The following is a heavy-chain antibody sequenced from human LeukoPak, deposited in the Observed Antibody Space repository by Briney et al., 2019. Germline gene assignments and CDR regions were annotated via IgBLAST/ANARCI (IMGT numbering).Heavy chain of an antibody. CDR3: ATAVYGDYVDY. CDR2: INPNSGGT. D-gene: IGHD4-17*01. V-gene: IGHV1-2*02. J-gene: IGHJ4*02. Sequence: VASVKVSCKASGYTFTGYYMHWVRQAPGQGLEWMGWINPNSGGTNYAQKFQGRVTMTRDTSISTAYMELSRLRSEDTAVYYCATAVYGDYVDYWGQGTLVTVSS. CDR1: GYTFTGYY.